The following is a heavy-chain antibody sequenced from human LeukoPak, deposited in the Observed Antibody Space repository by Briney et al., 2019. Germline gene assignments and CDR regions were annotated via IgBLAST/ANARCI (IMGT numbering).Heavy chain of an antibody. CDR2: IIPILGIA. CDR3: ARYSDGGSSDYFDY. J-gene: IGHJ4*02. D-gene: IGHD4-23*01. CDR1: GGTFSSYA. Sequence: GASVKVSCTASGGTFSSYAISWVRQAPGQGLEWMGRIIPILGIANYAQKFQGRVTIAADKSTSTAYMELSSLRSEDTAVYYCARYSDGGSSDYFDYWGQGTLVTVSS. V-gene: IGHV1-69*04.